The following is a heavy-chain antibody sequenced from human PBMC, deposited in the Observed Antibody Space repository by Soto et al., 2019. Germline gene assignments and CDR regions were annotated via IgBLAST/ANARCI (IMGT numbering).Heavy chain of an antibody. CDR1: GFTFSSYA. D-gene: IGHD3-22*01. CDR2: ISGSGGST. J-gene: IGHJ3*02. Sequence: GGSLRLSCAASGFTFSSYAMSWVRQAPGKGLEWVSAISGSGGSTYYADSVKGRFTISRDNSKNTLYLQMNSLRAEDTAVYYCAKSLTMIVVVIIGDAFDIWGQGKMVT. CDR3: AKSLTMIVVVIIGDAFDI. V-gene: IGHV3-23*01.